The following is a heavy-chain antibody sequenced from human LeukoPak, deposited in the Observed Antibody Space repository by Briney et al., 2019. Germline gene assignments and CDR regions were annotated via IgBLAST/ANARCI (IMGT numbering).Heavy chain of an antibody. CDR2: ISSSSSTI. J-gene: IGHJ1*01. V-gene: IGHV3-48*01. D-gene: IGHD3-16*01. CDR1: GFTFSSYG. Sequence: GGSLRHSWAASGFTFSSYGMNWVRQAPGKGLEWVSYISSSSSTIYYADSVKGRFTISRDNSKNTVSLQMNSLRGEDTAVYYCAKDDAWGSYKHWGQGTLVTVSS. CDR3: AKDDAWGSYKH.